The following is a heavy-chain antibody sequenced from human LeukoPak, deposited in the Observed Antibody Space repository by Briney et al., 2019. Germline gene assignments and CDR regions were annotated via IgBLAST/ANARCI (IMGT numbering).Heavy chain of an antibody. D-gene: IGHD5-12*01. CDR3: ARSLSGYDPRSAF. CDR2: ISGSGGST. J-gene: IGHJ1*01. CDR1: GFIFSSYA. Sequence: GGSLRLSCAASGFIFSSYAMSWVRQAPGKGLEWVSTISGSGGSTYYADSVKGRFTITRDNSKNTVYLQMNSLRAEDTAVYYCARSLSGYDPRSAFWGQGTMVTVSS. V-gene: IGHV3-23*01.